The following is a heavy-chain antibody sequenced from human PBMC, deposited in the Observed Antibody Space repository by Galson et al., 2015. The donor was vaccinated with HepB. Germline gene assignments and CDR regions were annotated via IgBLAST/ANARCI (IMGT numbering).Heavy chain of an antibody. Sequence: SLRLSCAASGFTFSSYAMSWVRQAPGKGLEWVSAISGSGGSTYYADSVKGRFTISRDNSKNTLYLQMNSLRAEDTAVYYCANPPSGSYPNLSMDVWGQGTTVTVSS. J-gene: IGHJ6*02. CDR2: ISGSGGST. CDR1: GFTFSSYA. CDR3: ANPPSGSYPNLSMDV. V-gene: IGHV3-23*01. D-gene: IGHD1-26*01.